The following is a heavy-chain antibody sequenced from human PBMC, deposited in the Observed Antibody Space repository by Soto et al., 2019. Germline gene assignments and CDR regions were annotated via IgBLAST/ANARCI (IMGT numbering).Heavy chain of an antibody. CDR1: GGSISSGGYY. D-gene: IGHD2-21*02. CDR2: IYYSGNA. Sequence: TLSLTCTVSGGSISSGGYYWSWIRQHPGKGLEWIGYIYYSGNAYYNPSLQSRVTMSVDTSKNQFSLKLTSVTAADTAVYFCARAKFICRGGDCYGHWFDPWGQGTLVTVSS. CDR3: ARAKFICRGGDCYGHWFDP. V-gene: IGHV4-31*03. J-gene: IGHJ5*02.